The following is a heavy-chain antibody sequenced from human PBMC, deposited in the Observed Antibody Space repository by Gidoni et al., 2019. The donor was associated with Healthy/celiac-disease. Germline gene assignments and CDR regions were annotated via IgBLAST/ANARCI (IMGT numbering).Heavy chain of an antibody. CDR2: IIPILGIA. D-gene: IGHD2-2*01. Sequence: VQLAHSGAEVKKPGSSVKVSCKAPGGTFSSYTISWVRQAPGQGLEWMGRIIPILGIANYAQKFQGRVTITADKSTSTAYMELSSLRSEDTAVYYCARVGGIVVVPAAMGWFDPWGQGTLVTVSS. CDR1: GGTFSSYT. J-gene: IGHJ5*02. CDR3: ARVGGIVVVPAAMGWFDP. V-gene: IGHV1-69*02.